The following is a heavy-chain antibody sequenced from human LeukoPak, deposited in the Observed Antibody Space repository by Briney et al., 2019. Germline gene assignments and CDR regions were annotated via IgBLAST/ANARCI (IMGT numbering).Heavy chain of an antibody. Sequence: GGSLRLSCVASGFTFSGAWMSWVRQAPGKGLEWVGRIKDKIYGETTDYAAPVKGRFTVSRDDSRNTLYLQMNNLKIDDTAVYYCTTDPPGATDFWGRGTLVFVST. CDR2: IKDKIYGETT. D-gene: IGHD5-24*01. V-gene: IGHV3-15*01. J-gene: IGHJ4*02. CDR3: TTDPPGATDF. CDR1: GFTFSGAW.